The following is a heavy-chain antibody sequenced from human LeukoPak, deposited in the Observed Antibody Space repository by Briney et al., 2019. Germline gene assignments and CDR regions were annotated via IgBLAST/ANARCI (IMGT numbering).Heavy chain of an antibody. J-gene: IGHJ4*02. CDR3: ARLNGANVGYFDY. CDR2: VWYDGSYK. V-gene: IGHV3-33*01. D-gene: IGHD4/OR15-4a*01. CDR1: GFTFSNNG. Sequence: PGGSLRLSCEASGFTFSNNGMHWVRQAPGKGLEWVATVWYDGSYKYYAESVKGRFTISRDNSKNTLHLEMNSLRAEDTAVYFCARLNGANVGYFDYWGQGTLVTVSS.